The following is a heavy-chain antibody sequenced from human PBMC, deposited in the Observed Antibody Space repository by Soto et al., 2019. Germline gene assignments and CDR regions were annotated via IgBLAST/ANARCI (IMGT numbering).Heavy chain of an antibody. V-gene: IGHV3-7*01. J-gene: IGHJ6*03. CDR1: GFTFSSYW. CDR3: ARAPKRSCSGGSCYNWSDYYYYYYMDV. CDR2: IKQDGSEK. D-gene: IGHD2-15*01. Sequence: EVQLVESGGGLVQPGGSLRLSCAASGFTFSSYWMSWVRQAPGKGLEWVANIKQDGSEKYYVDSVKGRFTISRDNAKNSLYLQMNSLRAEDTAVYYCARAPKRSCSGGSCYNWSDYYYYYYMDVWGKGTTVTVSS.